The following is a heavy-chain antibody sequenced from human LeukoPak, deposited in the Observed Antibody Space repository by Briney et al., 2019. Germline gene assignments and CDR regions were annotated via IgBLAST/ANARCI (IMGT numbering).Heavy chain of an antibody. CDR2: ISSSGSHI. D-gene: IGHD1-26*01. J-gene: IGHJ3*02. CDR1: GFTFSYYN. V-gene: IGHV3-21*06. Sequence: GGSLRLSCAASGFTFSYYNMNWVRQAPGKGLEWVSSISSSGSHIYYADSVKGRFTISRDNAKNSLYLQMSSLRVEDTAVFYCVRAWGGGSYSDAFDIWGQGTMVTVSS. CDR3: VRAWGGGSYSDAFDI.